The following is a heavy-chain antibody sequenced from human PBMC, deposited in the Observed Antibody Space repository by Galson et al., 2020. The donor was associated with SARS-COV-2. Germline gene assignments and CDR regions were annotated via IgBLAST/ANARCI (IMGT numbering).Heavy chain of an antibody. Sequence: ETSETLSLTCTVSGGSISSSSYYWGWHRQPPGKGREWIGSNYYSGSTYYNPSLKSRVTISVDTSKNQFSLKLSSVTAADTAVYYCARHVNGVVAATLFDYWGQGTLVTVSS. CDR2: NYYSGST. J-gene: IGHJ4*02. D-gene: IGHD2-15*01. CDR3: ARHVNGVVAATLFDY. V-gene: IGHV4-39*01. CDR1: GGSISSSSYY.